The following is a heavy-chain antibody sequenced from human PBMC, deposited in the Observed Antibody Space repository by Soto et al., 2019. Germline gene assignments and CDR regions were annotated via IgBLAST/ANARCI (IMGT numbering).Heavy chain of an antibody. CDR1: GLTLSSYW. D-gene: IGHD5-12*01. V-gene: IGHV3-7*03. J-gene: IGHJ4*02. CDR3: AAGIGYLFDY. Sequence: GGSLRLSCEASGLTLSSYWMNWVRQAPGKGLVWVAIIKKDGSESHYVDSVMGRFTIFRDNARNSLYLHMNDPRVYDTAVYHCAAGIGYLFDYWGRGTLVTVSS. CDR2: IKKDGSES.